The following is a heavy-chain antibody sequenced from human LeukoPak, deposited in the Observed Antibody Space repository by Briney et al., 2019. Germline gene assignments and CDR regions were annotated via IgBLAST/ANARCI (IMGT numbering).Heavy chain of an antibody. CDR2: ISYDGSDK. CDR1: GFTFSSCG. CDR3: AKSHHYYDSSGYYSTGFDY. V-gene: IGHV3-30*18. J-gene: IGHJ4*02. D-gene: IGHD3-22*01. Sequence: GGSLRLSCAASGFTFSSCGVHWVRQAPGKGLEWVAVISYDGSDKSYADSVKGRFTISRDNSKNTLFLQMNSLRAEDTAVYYCAKSHHYYDSSGYYSTGFDYWGQGTLVTVSS.